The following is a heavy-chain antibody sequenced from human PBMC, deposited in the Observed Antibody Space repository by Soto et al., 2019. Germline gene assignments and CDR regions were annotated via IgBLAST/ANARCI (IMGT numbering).Heavy chain of an antibody. D-gene: IGHD6-13*01. CDR1: GYTFTSYG. CDR2: ISAYNGNT. J-gene: IGHJ6*03. CDR3: ARARWPQLINYYYYMDV. V-gene: IGHV1-18*01. Sequence: GASVKVSCKASGYTFTSYGISWGRQAPGQGLEWMGWISAYNGNTNYAQKLQGRVTMTTDTSTSTAYMELRSLRSDDTAVYYCARARWPQLINYYYYMDVWGKGTTVTVSS.